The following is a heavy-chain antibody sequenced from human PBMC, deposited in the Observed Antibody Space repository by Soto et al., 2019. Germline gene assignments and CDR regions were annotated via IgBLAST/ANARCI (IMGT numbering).Heavy chain of an antibody. J-gene: IGHJ4*02. CDR1: GFTFSSYG. V-gene: IGHV3-30*18. D-gene: IGHD3-10*01. CDR3: AKDFRLWFGHTIFDY. CDR2: ISYDGSNK. Sequence: LRLSCAASGFTFSSYGMHWVRQAPGKGLEWVAVISYDGSNKYYADSVKGRFTISRDNSKNTLYLQMNSLRAEDTAVYYCAKDFRLWFGHTIFDYRARGTLVTAS.